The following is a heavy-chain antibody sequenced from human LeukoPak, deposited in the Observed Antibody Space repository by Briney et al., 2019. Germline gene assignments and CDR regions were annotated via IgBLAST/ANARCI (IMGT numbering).Heavy chain of an antibody. Sequence: GGSLRLSCAASGFTFSDYYMSWIRQAPGKGLEWVSYIGSITRIINYADSVKGRFTISRDNAKNSLYLQMNSLRVEDTAVYYCARGGAARPDYWGQGTLVTVSS. D-gene: IGHD6-6*01. CDR2: IGSITRII. CDR3: ARGGAARPDY. V-gene: IGHV3-11*06. CDR1: GFTFSDYY. J-gene: IGHJ4*02.